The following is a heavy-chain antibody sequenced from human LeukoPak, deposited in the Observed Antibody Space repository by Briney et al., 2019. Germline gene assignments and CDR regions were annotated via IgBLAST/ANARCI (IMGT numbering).Heavy chain of an antibody. V-gene: IGHV3-48*03. CDR2: ISSSGSTI. CDR3: AREWFRGGWPFDY. D-gene: IGHD6-19*01. Sequence: PGGSLRLSCAASGFTFSSYEMNWVRQAPGKGLEWVSYISSSGSTIYYADSVKGRFTISRDNAKNSLYLQMNSLRAEDTAVYYCAREWFRGGWPFDYWGQGTLVTVST. J-gene: IGHJ4*02. CDR1: GFTFSSYE.